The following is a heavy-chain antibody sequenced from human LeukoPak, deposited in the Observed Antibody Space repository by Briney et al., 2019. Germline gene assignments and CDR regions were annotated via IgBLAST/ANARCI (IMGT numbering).Heavy chain of an antibody. CDR2: ITSTSSYV. V-gene: IGHV3-21*01. Sequence: GGSLRLSCEASGFTFSTYNMNWVRQAPGKRLEWVSSITSTSSYVFYVGSVKGRFTISRDNSKNTLYLQMNSLRAEDTAVYYCAKGSGWEMSYYYYYMNVWGKGTTVTISS. CDR3: AKGSGWEMSYYYYYMNV. D-gene: IGHD1-26*01. J-gene: IGHJ6*03. CDR1: GFTFSTYN.